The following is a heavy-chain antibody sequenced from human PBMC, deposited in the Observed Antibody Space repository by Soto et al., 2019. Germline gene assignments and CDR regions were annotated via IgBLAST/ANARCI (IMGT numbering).Heavy chain of an antibody. D-gene: IGHD4-17*01. CDR1: GFTFSSYS. CDR3: ARDRYGDYEPVDY. V-gene: IGHV3-21*01. CDR2: ISSSSSYI. Sequence: VQLVESGGGLVKPGGSLRLSCAASGFTFSSYSMNWVRQAPGKGLEWVSSISSSSSYIYYADSVKGRFTISRDNAKNSLYLQMNSLRAEDTAVYYCARDRYGDYEPVDYWGQGTLVTVSS. J-gene: IGHJ4*02.